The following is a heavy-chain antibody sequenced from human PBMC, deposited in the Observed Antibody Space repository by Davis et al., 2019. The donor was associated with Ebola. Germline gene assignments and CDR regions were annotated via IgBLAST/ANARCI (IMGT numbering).Heavy chain of an antibody. CDR1: GYTFTSYY. CDR3: ARGYSGYDFYYYGMDV. J-gene: IGHJ6*02. CDR2: INPNSGGT. V-gene: IGHV1-2*02. Sequence: ASVKVSCKASGYTFTSYYMHWVRQAPGQGLEWMGWINPNSGGTNYAQKLQGRVTMTTDTSTSTAYMELRSLRSDDTAVYYCARGYSGYDFYYYGMDVWGQGTTVTVSS. D-gene: IGHD5-12*01.